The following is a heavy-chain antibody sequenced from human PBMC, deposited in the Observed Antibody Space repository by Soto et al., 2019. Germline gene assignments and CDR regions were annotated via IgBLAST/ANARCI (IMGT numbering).Heavy chain of an antibody. V-gene: IGHV3-11*01. CDR3: ARGIXSIAAFRHSFDY. CDR2: ISSSGSTI. D-gene: IGHD6-25*01. Sequence: QVQLVESGGGLVKPGGSLRLSCAASGFTFSDYYMSWIRQAPGKGLEWVSYISSSGSTIYYAVIVKGPFTISRDNGKNSLCRQXNSLXXENXXVYSCARGIXSIAAFRHSFDYWVQGTLVTVSS. J-gene: IGHJ4*02. CDR1: GFTFSDYY.